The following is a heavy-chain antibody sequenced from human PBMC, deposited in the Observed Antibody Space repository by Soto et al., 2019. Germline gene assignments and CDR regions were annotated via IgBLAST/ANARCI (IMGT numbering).Heavy chain of an antibody. V-gene: IGHV4-61*01. D-gene: IGHD3-10*01. CDR1: GGSVSSGSYY. Sequence: PSETLSLTCTVSGGSVSSGSYYWSWIRQPPGKGLEWIGYIYYSGSTNYNPSLKSRVTISVDTSKNQFSLKLSSVTAADTAVYYCARDRKVRGVITQYNWFDPWGQGTLVTVSS. J-gene: IGHJ5*02. CDR3: ARDRKVRGVITQYNWFDP. CDR2: IYYSGST.